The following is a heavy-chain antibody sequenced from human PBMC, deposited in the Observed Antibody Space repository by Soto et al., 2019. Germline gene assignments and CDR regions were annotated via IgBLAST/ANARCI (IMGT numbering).Heavy chain of an antibody. Sequence: GETLKISCXGSGYSFTIYWIGWVRQMPGKVLEWMGIIYPGDSDTRYSPSFQAQVTISAAKSLSASHLQLITLKASDTAMYYFARHAEYSRGMDVCGQGTRVTVSS. J-gene: IGHJ6*02. CDR2: IYPGDSDT. D-gene: IGHD6-13*01. CDR3: ARHAEYSRGMDV. V-gene: IGHV5-51*01. CDR1: GYSFTIYW.